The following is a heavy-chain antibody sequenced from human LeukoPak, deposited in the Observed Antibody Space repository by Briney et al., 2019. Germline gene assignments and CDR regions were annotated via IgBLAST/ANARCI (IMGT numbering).Heavy chain of an antibody. CDR2: MNPVSGNA. Sequence: ASVKVSCKASGYTFTNFDINWVRQAPGQGIEWMGWMNPVSGNAGSAQKFQGRVSLTRDTSITTAYMELSSLRSDDTAFYYCARAPMGVAPLYWGQGTLVTVSS. D-gene: IGHD1-26*01. CDR3: ARAPMGVAPLY. J-gene: IGHJ4*02. V-gene: IGHV1-8*01. CDR1: GYTFTNFD.